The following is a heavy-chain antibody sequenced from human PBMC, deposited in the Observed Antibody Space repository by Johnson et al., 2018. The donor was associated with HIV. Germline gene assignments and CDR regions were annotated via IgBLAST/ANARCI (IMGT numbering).Heavy chain of an antibody. D-gene: IGHD1-14*01. J-gene: IGHJ3*02. CDR2: ISYDGSKK. Sequence: QVQLVESVGGVVQPGGSLRLSCAASGFTFSSYGMHWVRQAPGKGLEWVAVISYDGSKKYYPDSVKGRFTISRDNSKNTLYLQMDSLRAEDTAVYYCAKIRTSGTGDAFDIWGQGTMVTVSS. V-gene: IGHV3-30*18. CDR3: AKIRTSGTGDAFDI. CDR1: GFTFSSYG.